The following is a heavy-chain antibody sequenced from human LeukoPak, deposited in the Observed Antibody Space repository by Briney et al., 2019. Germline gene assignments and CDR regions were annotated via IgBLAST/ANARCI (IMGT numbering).Heavy chain of an antibody. J-gene: IGHJ3*02. Sequence: PSETLSLTCTVSGYSLSSGYYWGWIRQPPGKGLEWIGSVDHSGGTYYNPSLRSRVSISVDTSKNQFSLKLSSVTAADTAVYSCARGPYSYDSSGAFDIWGQGTMVTVSS. D-gene: IGHD3-22*01. CDR2: VDHSGGT. CDR1: GYSLSSGYY. V-gene: IGHV4-38-2*02. CDR3: ARGPYSYDSSGAFDI.